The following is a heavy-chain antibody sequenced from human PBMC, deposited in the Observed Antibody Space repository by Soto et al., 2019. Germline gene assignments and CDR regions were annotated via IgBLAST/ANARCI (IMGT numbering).Heavy chain of an antibody. CDR1: GDTFTSYS. Sequence: GASVKVSCKASGDTFTSYSMHWVRQAPGQGLEWMGIINPSGGSTSYAQKLQGKVTMTRDTSTSTVYMELSSLRSEDTAVYYCARVLSNYVFEYWGQGTLVTVSS. CDR3: ARVLSNYVFEY. V-gene: IGHV1-46*01. CDR2: INPSGGST. D-gene: IGHD4-4*01. J-gene: IGHJ4*02.